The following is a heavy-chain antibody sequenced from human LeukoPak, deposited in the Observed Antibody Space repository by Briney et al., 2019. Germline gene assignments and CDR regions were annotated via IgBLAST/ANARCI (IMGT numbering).Heavy chain of an antibody. J-gene: IGHJ4*02. CDR2: INGSGGST. D-gene: IGHD5-12*01. Sequence: PGGSLRLSCAASGFTVSSNYMSWVRQAPGKGLEWVSAINGSGGSTYYADSVKGRFTISRDNSKNTLYLQMNSLRAEDTAVYYCAKRLGFVSGKAFDYWGQGTLVTVSS. CDR1: GFTVSSNY. V-gene: IGHV3-23*01. CDR3: AKRLGFVSGKAFDY.